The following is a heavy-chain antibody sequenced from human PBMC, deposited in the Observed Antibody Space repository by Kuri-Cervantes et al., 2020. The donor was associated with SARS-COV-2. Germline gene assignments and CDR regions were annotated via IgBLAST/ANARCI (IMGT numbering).Heavy chain of an antibody. CDR3: ARGGNIAAAGTSYYYYMDV. CDR1: GGSFSGYY. V-gene: IGHV4-34*01. D-gene: IGHD6-13*01. J-gene: IGHJ6*03. Sequence: SQTLSLTCAVYGGSFSGYYWSWIRQPPGKGLEWIGEINHSGSTNYNPSLKSRVTMSVDTSKNQFSLKLSSVTAADTAVYYCARGGNIAAAGTSYYYYMDVWGKGTTVTVSS. CDR2: INHSGST.